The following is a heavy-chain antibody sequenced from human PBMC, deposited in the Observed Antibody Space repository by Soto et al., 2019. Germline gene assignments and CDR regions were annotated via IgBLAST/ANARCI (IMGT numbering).Heavy chain of an antibody. CDR3: ARIKWGLNYYNGMDV. D-gene: IGHD1-26*01. J-gene: IGHJ6*02. Sequence: QVQLVQSGAEVKKSGASVKVSCKPSGYSFSDYFIQWVRQAPGQGLKWVAWINPKTAATNYAKKFQGRFSLTWDTSSTSAYMELTRLRPDDTAVYYCARIKWGLNYYNGMDVWGQGTTVIVSS. V-gene: IGHV1-2*02. CDR2: INPKTAAT. CDR1: GYSFSDYF.